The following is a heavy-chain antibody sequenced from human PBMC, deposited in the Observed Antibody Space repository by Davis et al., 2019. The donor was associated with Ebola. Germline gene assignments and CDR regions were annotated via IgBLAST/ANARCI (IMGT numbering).Heavy chain of an antibody. CDR2: INHSGST. J-gene: IGHJ6*02. D-gene: IGHD3-10*01. Sequence: MPGGSLRLSCAVYGGSFSGYYWSWIRQPPGKGLEWIGEINHSGSTNYNPSLKSRVTISVDTSKNQFSLKLSSVTAADTAVYYCARGGAGSGGDVWGQGTTVTVSS. V-gene: IGHV4-34*01. CDR3: ARGGAGSGGDV. CDR1: GGSFSGYY.